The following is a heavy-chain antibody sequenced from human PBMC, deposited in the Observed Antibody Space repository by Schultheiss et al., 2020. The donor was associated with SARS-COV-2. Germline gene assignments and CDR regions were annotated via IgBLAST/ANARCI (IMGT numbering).Heavy chain of an antibody. J-gene: IGHJ4*02. CDR3: ARDHNYYGSGSYDY. D-gene: IGHD3-10*01. CDR2: ISYDGSNK. CDR1: GFTFSSYW. Sequence: GGSLRLSCAASGFTFSSYWMHWVRQAPGKGLEWVAVISYDGSNKYYADSVKGRFTISRDNSKNTLYLQMNSLRAEDTAVYYCARDHNYYGSGSYDYWGQGTLVTVSS. V-gene: IGHV3-30*03.